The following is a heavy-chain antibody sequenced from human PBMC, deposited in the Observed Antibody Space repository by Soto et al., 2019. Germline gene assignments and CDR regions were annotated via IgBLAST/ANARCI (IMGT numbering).Heavy chain of an antibody. CDR2: ISAYNGNT. CDR3: ASSLYSSGYKPGDYFDY. CDR1: GYTFTSYG. V-gene: IGHV1-18*01. D-gene: IGHD6-19*01. J-gene: IGHJ4*02. Sequence: QVQLVQSGAEVKKPGASVKVSCKASGYTFTSYGISWVRQAPGQGLEWMGWISAYNGNTNYAQKLQGRVTMTTDTSTSTAYMELRSLRSDDTAVYYCASSLYSSGYKPGDYFDYWGQGTLVTVSS.